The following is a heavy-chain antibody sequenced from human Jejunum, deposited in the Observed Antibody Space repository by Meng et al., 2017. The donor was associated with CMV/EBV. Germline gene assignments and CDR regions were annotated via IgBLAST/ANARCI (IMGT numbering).Heavy chain of an antibody. CDR1: GGPISGYF. D-gene: IGHD3-16*01. Sequence: VQLDEWAPGLVRSSETLSLTCSVSGGPISGYFWSWVRQPAGKRLEWIGRFHPGGTTNYNPSLENRITVSVDSSKNQFFLKLTSVTAADTAIYYCARECVGEAYDCQWNYWFDPWGPGTLVTVSS. CDR2: FHPGGTT. CDR3: ARECVGEAYDCQWNYWFDP. J-gene: IGHJ5*02. V-gene: IGHV4-4*07.